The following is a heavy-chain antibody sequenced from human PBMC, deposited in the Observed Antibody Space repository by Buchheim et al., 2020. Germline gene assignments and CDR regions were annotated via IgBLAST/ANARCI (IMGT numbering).Heavy chain of an antibody. CDR3: AKLRSYFDY. CDR1: GFTFSSYG. CDR2: ISYDGSNK. V-gene: IGHV3-30*18. J-gene: IGHJ4*02. Sequence: QVQLVESGGGVVQPGRSLRLSCAASGFTFSSYGMHWVRQAPGKGLEWVAVISYDGSNKYYADSVKGRFTISRDNSKKTLYLQMNSLRAEDTAVYYCAKLRSYFDYWGQGTL.